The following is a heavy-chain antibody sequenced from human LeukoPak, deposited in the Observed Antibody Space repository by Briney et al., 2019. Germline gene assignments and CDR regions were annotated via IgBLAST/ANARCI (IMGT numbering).Heavy chain of an antibody. J-gene: IGHJ6*02. Sequence: SETLSLTCTDSGGSISSYYWSWVRQPAGKGLEWMGRIYLSGSTNYIPSLKRRVPMSVHTPNHQFSLRLSSVTAAHTAVYYCASWNPRSDGMVVWGQGTTVTVSS. CDR3: ASWNPRSDGMVV. CDR1: GGSISSYY. CDR2: IYLSGST. V-gene: IGHV4-4*07. D-gene: IGHD1-1*01.